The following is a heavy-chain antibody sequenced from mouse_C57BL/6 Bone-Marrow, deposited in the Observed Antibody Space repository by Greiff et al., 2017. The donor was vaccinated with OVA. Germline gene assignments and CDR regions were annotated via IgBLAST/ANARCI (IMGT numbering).Heavy chain of an antibody. D-gene: IGHD3-2*02. CDR3: ASRQLRLPPHAMDY. CDR2: INPSNGGT. J-gene: IGHJ4*01. V-gene: IGHV1-53*01. CDR1: GYTFTRYW. Sequence: VQLQQPGTELVTPGASVKLSCKASGYTFTRYWMHWVKPRPGHGLEWIGNINPSNGGTNYNEKFKSKATLTVDKSSSTAYMQRSSLTSEVSAVYYCASRQLRLPPHAMDYWGQGTSVTGSS.